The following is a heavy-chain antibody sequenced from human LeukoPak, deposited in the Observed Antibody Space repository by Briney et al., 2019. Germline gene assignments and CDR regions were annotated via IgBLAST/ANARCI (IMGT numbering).Heavy chain of an antibody. CDR2: FDPEDGET. CDR3: ARVVDLQLVEARTFDY. V-gene: IGHV1-24*01. J-gene: IGHJ4*02. Sequence: ASVKVSCKVSGDTLTELSMHWVRQAPGKGLEWMGGFDPEDGETIYAQKFQGRVTMTTDTSTSTAYMELRSLRSDDTAVYYCARVVDLQLVEARTFDYWGQGTLVTVSS. D-gene: IGHD6-6*01. CDR1: GDTLTELS.